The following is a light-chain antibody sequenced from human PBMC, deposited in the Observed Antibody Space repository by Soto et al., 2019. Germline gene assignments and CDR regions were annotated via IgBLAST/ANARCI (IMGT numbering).Light chain of an antibody. V-gene: IGKV3-20*01. CDR2: AAS. J-gene: IGKJ4*01. CDR1: QSVSSSY. Sequence: EIVLTQSPGTLSLSPGERATLSCRASQSVSSSYLAWYQQKPGQAPRLLIYAASSRATGIPDRFSGSGSGTEFTLTISRLEPEDSAVFYCHQYGTSPATFGGGTTVEIK. CDR3: HQYGTSPAT.